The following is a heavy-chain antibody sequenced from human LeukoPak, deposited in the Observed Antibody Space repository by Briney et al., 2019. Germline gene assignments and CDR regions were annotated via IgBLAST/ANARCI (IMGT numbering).Heavy chain of an antibody. D-gene: IGHD5-24*01. J-gene: IGHJ4*02. CDR1: GYTFTGYY. Sequence: GASVKVSCKASGYTFTGYYMHWVRQAPGQGLEWMGWINPNSGGTNYAQKFQGRVTMTRDTSISTAYMELSRLRSDDTAVYYCAREGRRWLQSTSFDYWGQGTLVTVSS. V-gene: IGHV1-2*02. CDR3: AREGRRWLQSTSFDY. CDR2: INPNSGGT.